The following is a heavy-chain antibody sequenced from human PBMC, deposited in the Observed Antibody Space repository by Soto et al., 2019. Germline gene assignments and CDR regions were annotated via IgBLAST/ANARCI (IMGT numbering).Heavy chain of an antibody. J-gene: IGHJ4*02. D-gene: IGHD3-3*01. Sequence: EVQLVESGGGLVQPGESLRLSCAASGFTFSSYWMHWVRQAPGKGRVWVAHIDTDGSSTSYAASGKGRFTISRDNAKNALYLQMNSVRAVDMAVYYCVRGDFGVGMDCWGLGTLVTVSS. CDR1: GFTFSSYW. CDR2: IDTDGSST. V-gene: IGHV3-74*01. CDR3: VRGDFGVGMDC.